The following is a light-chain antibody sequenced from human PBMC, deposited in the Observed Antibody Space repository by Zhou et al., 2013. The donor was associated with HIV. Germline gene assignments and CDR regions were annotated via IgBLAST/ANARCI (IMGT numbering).Light chain of an antibody. CDR3: LQHYRYPRT. CDR1: QTIGSW. V-gene: IGKV1-5*03. Sequence: DIQMTQSPSTVSASVGDRVTVTCRASQTIGSWLAWYQQRPGKAPSLLMYQASTLHTGVPSRFSGSGSGTEFTLTISNLQPEDFATYYCLQHYRYPRTFGQGTKVEIK. J-gene: IGKJ1*01. CDR2: QAS.